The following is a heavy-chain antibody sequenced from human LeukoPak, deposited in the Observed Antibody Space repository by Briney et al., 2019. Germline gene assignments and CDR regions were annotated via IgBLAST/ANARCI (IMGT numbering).Heavy chain of an antibody. V-gene: IGHV1-69*13. CDR3: ASYVKNWFDP. Sequence: SVEVSCKASGGTFSSYAISWVRQAPGQGLEWMGGIIPIFGTANYAQKFQGRVTITADESTSTAYMELSSLRSEDTAVYYCASYVKNWFDPWGQGTLVTVSS. CDR2: IIPIFGTA. CDR1: GGTFSSYA. D-gene: IGHD3-16*01. J-gene: IGHJ5*02.